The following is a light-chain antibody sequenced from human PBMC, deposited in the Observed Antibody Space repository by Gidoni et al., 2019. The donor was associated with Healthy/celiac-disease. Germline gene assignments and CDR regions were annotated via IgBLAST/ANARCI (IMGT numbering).Light chain of an antibody. Sequence: DLQMPQSPSSLSASVGDRVTITCQASQDISNYLNWYQQKPGKAPKLLIYDSSNLETGVPSRFSASGSGTDFTFTISSMQPEDIATYYCQQYDNLPLTFGQGTKLEIK. V-gene: IGKV1-33*01. CDR2: DSS. CDR3: QQYDNLPLT. J-gene: IGKJ2*01. CDR1: QDISNY.